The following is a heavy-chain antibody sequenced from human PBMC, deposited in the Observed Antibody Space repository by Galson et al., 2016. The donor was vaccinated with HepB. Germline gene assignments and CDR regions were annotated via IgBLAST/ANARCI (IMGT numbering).Heavy chain of an antibody. CDR2: IIPLLGIA. J-gene: IGHJ4*02. Sequence: SVKVSCKASGCTFSSYTISWVRQAPGQGLEWMGRIIPLLGIANYAQKFQGRVTITADKSTSTAYLELSSLRAEDTAVYYCARDRGYSGYDSWAYWGQGTLVTVSS. V-gene: IGHV1-69*04. CDR3: ARDRGYSGYDSWAY. CDR1: GCTFSSYT. D-gene: IGHD5-12*01.